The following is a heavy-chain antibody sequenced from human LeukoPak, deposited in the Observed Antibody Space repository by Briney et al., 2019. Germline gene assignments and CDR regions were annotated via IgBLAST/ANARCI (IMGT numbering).Heavy chain of an antibody. J-gene: IGHJ4*02. D-gene: IGHD1-26*01. V-gene: IGHV4-34*01. Sequence: ASETLSLTCAVYGGSFSGYYWSWIRQPPGKGLERIGEINHSGSTNYNPSLKSRVTISVDTSKNQFSLKLSSVTAADTAVYYCGGNRVGAKRFDYWGQGTLVTVSS. CDR1: GGSFSGYY. CDR2: INHSGST. CDR3: GGNRVGAKRFDY.